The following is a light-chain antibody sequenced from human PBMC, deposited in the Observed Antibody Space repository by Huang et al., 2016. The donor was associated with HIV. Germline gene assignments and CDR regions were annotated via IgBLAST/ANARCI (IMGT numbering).Light chain of an antibody. CDR2: AGS. CDR1: QGISNF. CDR3: QQLDSYPLT. J-gene: IGKJ4*01. Sequence: IQLTQSPSSLSASVGDRVTITCRASQGISNFLGWYQQKPGKAPKLLIYAGSILQSGVASRFSGSGSGTDFTLTIDSMQPEEFATYYCQQLDSYPLTFGGETKVEIK. V-gene: IGKV1-9*01.